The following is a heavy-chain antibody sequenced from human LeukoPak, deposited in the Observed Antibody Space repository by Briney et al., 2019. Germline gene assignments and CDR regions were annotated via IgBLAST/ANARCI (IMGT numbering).Heavy chain of an antibody. V-gene: IGHV1-18*01. CDR1: GYTFTSYG. CDR3: ARDRGYCSSTSCYRGLIFDY. D-gene: IGHD2-2*02. J-gene: IGHJ4*02. CDR2: ISAYNGNT. Sequence: RASVKVSCKASGYTFTSYGISWVRQAPGQGLEWMGWISAYNGNTNYAQKLQGRVTMTTDTSTSTAYMELRSLRSDDTAVYYCARDRGYCSSTSCYRGLIFDYWGQGTLVTVSS.